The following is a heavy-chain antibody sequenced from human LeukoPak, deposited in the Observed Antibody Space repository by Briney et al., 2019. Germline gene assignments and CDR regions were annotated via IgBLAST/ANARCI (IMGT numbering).Heavy chain of an antibody. Sequence: GGSLRPSCAASGFTFSSYGMHWVRQAPGKGLKWVAFIRYDGSNKYYADSVKGRCTISRDNSKNTLYLQMNSLRAEDTAVYYCVFYGSEPVAFDIWGQGTMVTVSS. D-gene: IGHD3-10*01. CDR2: IRYDGSNK. J-gene: IGHJ3*02. CDR3: VFYGSEPVAFDI. V-gene: IGHV3-30*02. CDR1: GFTFSSYG.